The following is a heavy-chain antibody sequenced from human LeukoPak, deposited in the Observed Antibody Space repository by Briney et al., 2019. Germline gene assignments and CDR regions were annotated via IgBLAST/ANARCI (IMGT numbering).Heavy chain of an antibody. D-gene: IGHD2-2*01. J-gene: IGHJ4*02. CDR2: ISGSGGST. V-gene: IGHV3-23*01. CDR3: ATNCSSTSCYYY. CDR1: GFTFSSYA. Sequence: GGSLRLSCAASGFTFSSYAMSWVRQAPGKGLEWVSAISGSGGSTYYADSVKGRFTISRDNSKNTLYLQMNSLRAEDTAVYYCATNCSSTSCYYYWGQGTLVTVSS.